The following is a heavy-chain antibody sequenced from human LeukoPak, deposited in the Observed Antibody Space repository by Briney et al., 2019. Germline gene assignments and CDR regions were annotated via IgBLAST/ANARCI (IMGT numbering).Heavy chain of an antibody. V-gene: IGHV4-38-2*01. D-gene: IGHD3-10*01. Sequence: SETLSLTCAVSGYSISSGYYWGWIRQPPGKGLEWIGSIYHSGSTYYNPSLKRRVTISVDTSKNQFSLKLSSVTAADTAVYYCAFGDYYGSGRNGDWFDPWGEGTLVTVSS. CDR3: AFGDYYGSGRNGDWFDP. CDR2: IYHSGST. CDR1: GYSISSGYY. J-gene: IGHJ5*02.